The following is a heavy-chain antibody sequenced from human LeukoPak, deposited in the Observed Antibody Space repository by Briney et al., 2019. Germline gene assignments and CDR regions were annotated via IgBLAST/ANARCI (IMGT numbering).Heavy chain of an antibody. V-gene: IGHV4-30-2*01. CDR1: GGSISSGGYS. CDR3: ARGGVVTGYGMDV. Sequence: SQTLSLTCAVSGGSISSGGYSWSWIRQPPGKDLEWIGYIYHSGSTYYNPSLKSRVTISVDRSKNQFSLKLSSVTAADTAVYYCARGGVVTGYGMDVWGQGTTVTVSS. CDR2: IYHSGST. D-gene: IGHD2-21*02. J-gene: IGHJ6*02.